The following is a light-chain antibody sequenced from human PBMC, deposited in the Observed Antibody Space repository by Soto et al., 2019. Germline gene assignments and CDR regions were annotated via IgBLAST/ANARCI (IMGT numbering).Light chain of an antibody. V-gene: IGKV1D-8*03. J-gene: IGKJ5*01. Sequence: VIWMTQSPSLLAASTGDRVNITCRVSQGISSDLAWYQQKPGKAPELLIYGASTLHSGVPSRFSGSGSGTDFTLTISALQPDDVATYYCQQSYSTPSITFGQGTRLEIK. CDR3: QQSYSTPSIT. CDR2: GAS. CDR1: QGISSD.